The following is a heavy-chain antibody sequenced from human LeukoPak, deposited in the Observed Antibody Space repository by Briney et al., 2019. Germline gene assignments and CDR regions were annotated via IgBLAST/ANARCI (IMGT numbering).Heavy chain of an antibody. D-gene: IGHD1-1*01. CDR1: GYTLSGYY. J-gene: IGHJ4*02. CDR3: ARYNWNDVVSALDN. Sequence: GASVRVSCKASGYTLSGYYIHWVRQAPGQGLEWMGWINPNSGETKYAQNFQGGVTLTRDTSISTFYMEVSRLTSGDTAVYFCARYNWNDVVSALDNWGQGTLVTVSS. V-gene: IGHV1-2*02. CDR2: INPNSGET.